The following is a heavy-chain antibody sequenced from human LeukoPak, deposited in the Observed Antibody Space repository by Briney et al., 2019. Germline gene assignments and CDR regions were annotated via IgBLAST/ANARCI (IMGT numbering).Heavy chain of an antibody. CDR1: GFTFSSCA. J-gene: IGHJ4*02. CDR3: AKLIGSSSDIG. D-gene: IGHD2-15*01. CDR2: ISDSGGST. V-gene: IGHV3-23*01. Sequence: PGGSLRLSCAASGFTFSSCAMSWVRQAPGKGLDWVSSISDSGGSTYYADSVQGRFTISRDNSKNMLYLQMNSLRAEDTAVYYCAKLIGSSSDIGWGQGTLVTVSS.